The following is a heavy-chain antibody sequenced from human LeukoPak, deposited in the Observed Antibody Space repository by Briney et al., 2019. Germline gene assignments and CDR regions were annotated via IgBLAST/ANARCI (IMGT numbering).Heavy chain of an antibody. Sequence: GGSLRLSCAASGFTFDDYAMHWVRQAPGKGLEWVSGISWNSGSIGYADSVKGRFTISRDNAKNSLYLQMNSLRAEDTAVYFCARVEGSTSLIRYYFDYWGQGTLVTVSS. CDR1: GFTFDDYA. CDR2: ISWNSGSI. V-gene: IGHV3-9*01. J-gene: IGHJ4*02. D-gene: IGHD6-6*01. CDR3: ARVEGSTSLIRYYFDY.